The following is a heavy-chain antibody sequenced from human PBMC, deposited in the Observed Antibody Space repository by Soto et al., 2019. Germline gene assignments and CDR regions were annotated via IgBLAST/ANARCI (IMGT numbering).Heavy chain of an antibody. J-gene: IGHJ6*02. CDR3: ARGIQYRYGMDV. Sequence: EVQLVESGGGLVQPGGSLRLYCAVAGFTFSNRWMHWVRQAPGKGLVWVSRINSDGSSTFYADSVKGRFTISRDNAKNTVYLQMNSLRGDDTAVYYCARGIQYRYGMDVWGQGTTVTVSS. D-gene: IGHD5-18*01. V-gene: IGHV3-74*01. CDR2: INSDGSST. CDR1: GFTFSNRW.